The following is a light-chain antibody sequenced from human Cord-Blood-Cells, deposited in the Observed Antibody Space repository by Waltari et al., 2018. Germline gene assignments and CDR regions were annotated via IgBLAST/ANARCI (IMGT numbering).Light chain of an antibody. V-gene: IGLV2-8*01. Sequence: QSALTQPPPASGSPGPSVTISCTGTSSDVGGYTSVSWYQQHPGKAPKLMIYEVSKRPSGVPDRFSGSKSGNTASLTVSGLQAEDEADYYCSSYAGSNNLVFGGGTKLTVL. CDR1: SSDVGGYTS. CDR3: SSYAGSNNLV. CDR2: EVS. J-gene: IGLJ3*02.